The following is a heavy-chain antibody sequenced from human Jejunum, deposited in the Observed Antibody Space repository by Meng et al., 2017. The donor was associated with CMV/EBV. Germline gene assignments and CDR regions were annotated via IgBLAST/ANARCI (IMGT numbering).Heavy chain of an antibody. CDR3: ARGTGNYGDWDC. J-gene: IGHJ4*02. CDR1: GLTINTSW. Sequence: AASGLTINTSWMPWVRQGPGKGLEWVSRINGGGSSTNYADSVKGRFTVSRDNGKNIVYLQMNSLRAEDTAVYYCARGTGNYGDWDCWGQGTLVTVSS. V-gene: IGHV3-74*01. D-gene: IGHD1-7*01. CDR2: INGGGSST.